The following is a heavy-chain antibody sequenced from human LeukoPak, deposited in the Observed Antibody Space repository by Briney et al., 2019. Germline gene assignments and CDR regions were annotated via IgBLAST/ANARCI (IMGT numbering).Heavy chain of an antibody. D-gene: IGHD3-22*01. CDR1: GDSISSSSYY. Sequence: PSETLSLTCTVSGDSISSSSYYWAWIRQPPGKGLEWIGSIYYTGSTYYNPSLKSRVTLSVDMSKTQFSLKLSSVTAADTAVYFCARSGDYYTSSGYIDYWGLGTLVTVSS. V-gene: IGHV4-39*07. CDR3: ARSGDYYTSSGYIDY. J-gene: IGHJ4*02. CDR2: IYYTGST.